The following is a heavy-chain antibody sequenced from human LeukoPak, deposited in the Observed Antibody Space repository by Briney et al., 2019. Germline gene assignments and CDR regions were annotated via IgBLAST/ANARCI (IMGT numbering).Heavy chain of an antibody. D-gene: IGHD6-19*01. CDR1: GFTFDDYA. J-gene: IGHJ4*02. CDR2: ISWNSGSI. CDR3: ARVPEGWLAPHTDY. V-gene: IGHV3-9*01. Sequence: GGSLRLSCAASGFTFDDYAMHWVRQAPGKGLEWVSGISWNSGSIGYADSVKGRFTISRDNAKNSLYLQMNSLRAEDTAVYYCARVPEGWLAPHTDYWGQGTLVTVSS.